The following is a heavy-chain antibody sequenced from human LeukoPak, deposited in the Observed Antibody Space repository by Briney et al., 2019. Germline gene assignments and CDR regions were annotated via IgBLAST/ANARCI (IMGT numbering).Heavy chain of an antibody. CDR2: MNPNSGNT. D-gene: IGHD6-19*01. V-gene: IGHV1-8*03. Sequence: ASLKVSCKASGYTFTDYYMHWVRQAPGQGLEWMGWMNPNSGNTGYAQKFQGRVTITRNTSISTAYMELSSLRSEDTAVYYCARVGAGSSGWYFYYYMDVWGKGTTVTVSS. J-gene: IGHJ6*03. CDR3: ARVGAGSSGWYFYYYMDV. CDR1: GYTFTDYY.